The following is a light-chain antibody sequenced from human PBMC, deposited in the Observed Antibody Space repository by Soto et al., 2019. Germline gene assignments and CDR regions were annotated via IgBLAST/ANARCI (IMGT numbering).Light chain of an antibody. J-gene: IGLJ1*01. V-gene: IGLV2-14*01. CDR3: SSYTSSSTYV. Sequence: QSVLTQPASVSRSPGQSITISCTGTSSEVGGSNYVSWYQQHPGKAPKLIISDVSYRPSGVSNRFSGSKSGNTASLTISGLQVEDEADYYCSSYTSSSTYVFGTGTKVTVL. CDR2: DVS. CDR1: SSEVGGSNY.